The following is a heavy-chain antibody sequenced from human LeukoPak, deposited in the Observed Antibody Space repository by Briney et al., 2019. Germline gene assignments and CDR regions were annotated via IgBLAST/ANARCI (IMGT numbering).Heavy chain of an antibody. CDR2: IYTSGST. Sequence: SETLSLTCTVSGGSISSYYWSWIRQPAGKGLEWIGRIYTSGSTNYNPSLKSRVTMSVDTSKNQFSLKLSSVTAADTAVYYCARLPYCGGDCYPFDYWGQGTLVTVSS. CDR3: ARLPYCGGDCYPFDY. D-gene: IGHD2-21*02. V-gene: IGHV4-4*07. CDR1: GGSISSYY. J-gene: IGHJ4*02.